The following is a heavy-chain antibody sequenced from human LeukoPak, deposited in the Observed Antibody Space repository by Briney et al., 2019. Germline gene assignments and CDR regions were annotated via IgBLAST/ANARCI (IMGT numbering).Heavy chain of an antibody. D-gene: IGHD3-3*01. Sequence: ASVKVSCKASGYTFTSYDINWVRQATGQGLEWMGWMNPNSGNTGYAQKFQGRVTMTRNTSISTAYMELSSLRSEDTAVYYCARGGFNYDFWSGYYFDYWGQGTLVTVSS. V-gene: IGHV1-8*01. J-gene: IGHJ4*02. CDR3: ARGGFNYDFWSGYYFDY. CDR1: GYTFTSYD. CDR2: MNPNSGNT.